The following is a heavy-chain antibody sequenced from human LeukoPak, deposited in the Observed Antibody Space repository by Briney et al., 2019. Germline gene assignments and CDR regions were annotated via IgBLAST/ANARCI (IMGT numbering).Heavy chain of an antibody. CDR3: AKAVAGRTMYFDY. D-gene: IGHD6-19*01. V-gene: IGHV1-69*04. CDR1: GGTFSSYA. J-gene: IGHJ4*02. Sequence: SVKVSCKASGGTFSSYAISWVRQAPGQGLEWMGRIIPILGIANYAQKFQGRVAITADKSTSTAYMELSSLRSEDTAVYYCAKAVAGRTMYFDYWGQGTLVTVSS. CDR2: IIPILGIA.